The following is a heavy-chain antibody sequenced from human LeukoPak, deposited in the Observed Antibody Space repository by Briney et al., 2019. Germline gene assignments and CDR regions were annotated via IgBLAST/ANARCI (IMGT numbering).Heavy chain of an antibody. J-gene: IGHJ4*02. V-gene: IGHV4-39*07. CDR3: ARLITASGRFDY. CDR2: VYYSGST. CDR1: GGSISSSSYY. D-gene: IGHD6-13*01. Sequence: PSETLSLTCTVSGGSISSSSYYWGWIRQPPGKGLEWIGSVYYSGSTYYNPSLKSRVTISVDTSKNQFSLKLSSVTAADTAVYFCARLITASGRFDYWGQGTLVTVSS.